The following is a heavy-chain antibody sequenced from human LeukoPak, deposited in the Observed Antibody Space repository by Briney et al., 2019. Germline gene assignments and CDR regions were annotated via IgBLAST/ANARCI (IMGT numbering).Heavy chain of an antibody. Sequence: PSETLSLTCAVYGGSFSGYYWSWVRQPPGKGLEWIGEINHSGSTNYNPSLKSRVTISVDTSKNQFSLKLSSVTAADTAVYYCARGPYVLMVYAIPKNYYYGMDVWGQGTTVTVSS. CDR2: INHSGST. V-gene: IGHV4-34*01. CDR3: ARGPYVLMVYAIPKNYYYGMDV. D-gene: IGHD2-8*01. J-gene: IGHJ6*02. CDR1: GGSFSGYY.